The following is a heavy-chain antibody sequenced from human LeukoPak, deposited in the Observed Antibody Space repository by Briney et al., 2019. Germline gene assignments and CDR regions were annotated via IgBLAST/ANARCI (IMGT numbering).Heavy chain of an antibody. CDR1: GGSISSYY. CDR3: ARDCAGCPFDY. Sequence: SETLSLTCTVSGGSISSYYWSWIRQPPGKGLEWIGYIYYSGSTNYNPSLKSRVTISVDTSKNQFSLKLSSVTAADTAVYYCARDCAGCPFDYWGQGTLVTVSS. J-gene: IGHJ4*02. D-gene: IGHD6-19*01. CDR2: IYYSGST. V-gene: IGHV4-59*12.